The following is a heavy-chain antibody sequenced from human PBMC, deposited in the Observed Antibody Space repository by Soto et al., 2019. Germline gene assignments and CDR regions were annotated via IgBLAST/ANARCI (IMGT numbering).Heavy chain of an antibody. CDR3: AGGGSYARKY. CDR1: VGSISSSSYY. D-gene: IGHD1-26*01. Sequence: QLQLQESGPGLVKPSETLSLTCTVSVGSISSSSYYWGWIRQPPGKGLEWIGSIYYSGSTYYNPSINSRVTRAVDQSMNRFSLTQSSGPAPDTAVYYCAGGGSYARKYWGQGTPVTVSS. CDR2: IYYSGST. V-gene: IGHV4-39*01. J-gene: IGHJ4*02.